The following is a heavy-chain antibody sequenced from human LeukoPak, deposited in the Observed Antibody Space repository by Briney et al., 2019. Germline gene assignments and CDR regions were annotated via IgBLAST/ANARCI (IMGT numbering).Heavy chain of an antibody. CDR2: MTGPADTT. CDR3: AKGAEIDH. CDR1: GFNFNNFA. Sequence: GGSLRLSCAASGFNFNNFAASWVRQAPGKGLEWLSAMTGPADTTYYAESVKGRFTISRDYSKSMVFLQMNSLRVEDTAIYYCAKGAEIDHWGQGTLVTVSS. V-gene: IGHV3-23*01. J-gene: IGHJ4*02.